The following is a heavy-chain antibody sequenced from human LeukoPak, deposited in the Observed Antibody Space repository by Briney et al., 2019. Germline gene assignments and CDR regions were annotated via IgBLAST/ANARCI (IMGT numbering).Heavy chain of an antibody. CDR1: GYTFTSYY. D-gene: IGHD6-19*01. Sequence: ASVKVSCKASGYTFTSYYMHWVRQAPGQGLEWMGIINPSGGSTSYAQKFQGRGTMTRDTSISTAYMELSRLRSDDTAVYYCARVRFSVAGTNYYYYYYMDVWGKGTTVTVSS. V-gene: IGHV1-46*01. CDR3: ARVRFSVAGTNYYYYYYMDV. J-gene: IGHJ6*03. CDR2: INPSGGST.